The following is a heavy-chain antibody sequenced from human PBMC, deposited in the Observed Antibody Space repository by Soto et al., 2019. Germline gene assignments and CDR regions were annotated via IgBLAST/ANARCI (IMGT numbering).Heavy chain of an antibody. D-gene: IGHD4-4*01. CDR2: TTPIVDIT. J-gene: IGHJ4*02. CDR3: ARFPSGKDYNNPFITDF. Sequence: SVKVSCKASGGTFSTYSLSWVRQAPGQGLEWMGRTTPIVDITYYVQKFQDRITITADTSTNTAYMELSSLRSEDTAVYYCARFPSGKDYNNPFITDFWGQGTLVTVSS. V-gene: IGHV1-69*02. CDR1: GGTFSTYS.